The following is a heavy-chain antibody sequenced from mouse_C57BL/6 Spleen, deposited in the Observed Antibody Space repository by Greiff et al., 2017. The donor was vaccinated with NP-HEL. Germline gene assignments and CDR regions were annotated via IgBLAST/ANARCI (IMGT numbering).Heavy chain of an antibody. D-gene: IGHD2-4*01. Sequence: VQLQQSGAELVRPGASVTLSCKASGYTFTDYEMHWVKQTPVHGLEWIGAIDPETGGTAYNQKFKGKAILTADKPSSTAYMELRSLTSEDSAVYYCTDDYVFAYWGQGTLVTVSA. J-gene: IGHJ3*01. V-gene: IGHV1-15*01. CDR2: IDPETGGT. CDR1: GYTFTDYE. CDR3: TDDYVFAY.